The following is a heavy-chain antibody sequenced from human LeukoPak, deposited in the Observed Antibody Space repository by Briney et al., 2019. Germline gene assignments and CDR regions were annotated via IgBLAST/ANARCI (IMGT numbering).Heavy chain of an antibody. J-gene: IGHJ6*02. CDR2: ISSSSSYI. V-gene: IGHV3-21*01. D-gene: IGHD2-2*01. Sequence: GGSLRLSCAASGFTFSSYSMNWVRQAPGKGLEWVSSISSSSSYIYYADSVKGRFTISRDNAKNSLYLQMNSLRAEDTAVYYCARVIRGCSSTSCSYGMDVWGQGTTVTVSS. CDR3: ARVIRGCSSTSCSYGMDV. CDR1: GFTFSSYS.